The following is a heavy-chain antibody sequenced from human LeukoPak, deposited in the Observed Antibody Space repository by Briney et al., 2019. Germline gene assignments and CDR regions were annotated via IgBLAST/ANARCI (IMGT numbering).Heavy chain of an antibody. J-gene: IGHJ6*03. CDR3: ARHVEDTAMVTNYYYYYMDV. V-gene: IGHV5-51*01. D-gene: IGHD5-18*01. CDR1: GYSFTSYW. Sequence: GESLKISCKGSGYSFTSYWIGWVRQMPGKGLERTGIIYPGDSDTRYSPSFQGQVTISADKSISTAYLQWSSLKASDTAMYYCARHVEDTAMVTNYYYYYMDVWGKGTTVTVSS. CDR2: IYPGDSDT.